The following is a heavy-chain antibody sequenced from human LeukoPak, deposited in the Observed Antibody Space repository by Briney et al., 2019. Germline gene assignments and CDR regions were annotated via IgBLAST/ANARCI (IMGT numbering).Heavy chain of an antibody. V-gene: IGHV3-7*01. CDR2: IKQDGSEK. CDR3: ARFNMWELHYFDY. CDR1: GFTFSSYW. D-gene: IGHD1-26*01. J-gene: IGHJ4*02. Sequence: PGGSLRLSCAASGFTFSSYWMSRVRQAPGKGLEWVANIKQDGSEKYYVDSVKGRFTISRDNAKNSLYLQMNSLRAEDTAVYYCARFNMWELHYFDYWGQGTLVTVSS.